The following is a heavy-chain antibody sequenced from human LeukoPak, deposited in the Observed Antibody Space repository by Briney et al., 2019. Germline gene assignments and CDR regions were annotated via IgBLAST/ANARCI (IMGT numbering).Heavy chain of an antibody. CDR3: ARTNYDFWSGYYEDY. Sequence: GSLRLSCAASGFTFSDYYMSWIRQAPGKGLEWVSYISSSGSTIYYADSVKGRFTISRDNAKNSLYLQMSSLRAEDTAVYYCARTNYDFWSGYYEDYWGQGTLVTVSS. CDR2: ISSSGSTI. V-gene: IGHV3-11*01. D-gene: IGHD3-3*01. J-gene: IGHJ4*02. CDR1: GFTFSDYY.